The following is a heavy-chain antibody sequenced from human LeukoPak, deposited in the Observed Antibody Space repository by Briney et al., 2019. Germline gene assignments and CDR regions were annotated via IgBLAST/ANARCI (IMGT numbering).Heavy chain of an antibody. CDR1: GGSISSYY. Sequence: SETLSLTCTVSGGSISSYYWSWIRQPAGKGLEWIGRMYTSGSTNYNACLKSRVTMSVDTSKTQFSLKLSSMTAADTAVYYSARGRGGAFDIWGQGTMVTVSS. CDR3: ARGRGGAFDI. J-gene: IGHJ3*02. CDR2: MYTSGST. V-gene: IGHV4-4*07. D-gene: IGHD3-10*01.